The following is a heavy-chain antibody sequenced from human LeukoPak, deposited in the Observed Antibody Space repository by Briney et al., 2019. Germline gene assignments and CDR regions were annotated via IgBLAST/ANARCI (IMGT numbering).Heavy chain of an antibody. CDR1: GFTFSSYS. CDR3: AKDPGYKGFGY. V-gene: IGHV3-23*01. J-gene: IGHJ4*02. CDR2: ISGSGGST. Sequence: GGSLRLSCAASGFTFSSYSMNWVRQAPGKGLEWVSAISGSGGSTYYADSVKGRFTISRDNSKNTLYLQMNSLRAEDTAVYYCAKDPGYKGFGYWGQGTLVTVSS. D-gene: IGHD5-18*01.